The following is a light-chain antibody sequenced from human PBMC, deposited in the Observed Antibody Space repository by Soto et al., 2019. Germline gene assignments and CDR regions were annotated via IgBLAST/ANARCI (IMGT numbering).Light chain of an antibody. V-gene: IGKV3-20*01. CDR2: GAS. CDR3: QQYGSSPIT. Sequence: EIVLTQSPGTLSLSPGERATLSCRASQSVSSNLLAWYQQKPGQAPRLLIYGASSRATGIPVRFSGSGSGTDFTLTISRLEPEDFAVYYCQQYGSSPITFAQGTRLEIK. CDR1: QSVSSNL. J-gene: IGKJ5*01.